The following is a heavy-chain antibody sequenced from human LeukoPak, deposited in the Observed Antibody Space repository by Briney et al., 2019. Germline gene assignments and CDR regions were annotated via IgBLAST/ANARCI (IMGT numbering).Heavy chain of an antibody. D-gene: IGHD1-20*01. V-gene: IGHV4-39*01. CDR1: GGSISSSSYY. CDR3: ARQSKVTGTTFDY. J-gene: IGHJ4*02. CDR2: IYYSGST. Sequence: SSETLSLTCSVSGGSISSSSYYWGWIRQPPGKGLEWIGSIYYSGSTYYNPSLKSRVTISVDTSKNQFSLKLSSVTAADTAVYYCARQSKVTGTTFDYWGQGTLVTVSS.